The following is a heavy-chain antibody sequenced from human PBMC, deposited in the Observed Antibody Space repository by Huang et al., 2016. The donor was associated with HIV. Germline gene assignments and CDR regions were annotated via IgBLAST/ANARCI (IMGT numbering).Heavy chain of an antibody. J-gene: IGHJ4*02. CDR2: FNTSTGNP. CDR1: GYTFTRYA. CDR3: ARDYYDSRGYDIHAVVDY. D-gene: IGHD3-22*01. Sequence: QVQLVQSGSELRKPGASVKVSCQASGYTFTRYAMNWVRQAPGQGLEWMGWFNTSTGNPTYAQAFTGRFVLSLDTSVSTAYLQISSLEAEDTAVYYCARDYYDSRGYDIHAVVDYWGQGTLVTVSS. V-gene: IGHV7-4-1*02.